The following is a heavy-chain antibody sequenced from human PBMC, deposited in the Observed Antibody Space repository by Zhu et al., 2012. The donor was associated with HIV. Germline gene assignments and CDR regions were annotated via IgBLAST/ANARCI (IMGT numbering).Heavy chain of an antibody. D-gene: IGHD3-10*01. CDR3: VGRRPHFGF. V-gene: IGHV4-34*02. CDR1: GASFNDYY. J-gene: IGHJ4*01. Sequence: QVHLEQWGAGQLRTSETLSLTCAVYGASFNDYYWSWIRQSPGKGLEWIGEINHNGATTYKTSLKSRVTMSVDTSKNQFSLKLRSVTAADAATYFCVGRRPHFGFWGQGTPVIVSS. CDR2: INHNGAT.